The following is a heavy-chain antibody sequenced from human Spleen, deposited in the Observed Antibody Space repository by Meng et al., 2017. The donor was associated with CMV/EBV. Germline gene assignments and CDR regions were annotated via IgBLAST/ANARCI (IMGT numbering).Heavy chain of an antibody. V-gene: IGHV4-39*07. J-gene: IGHJ4*02. D-gene: IGHD1-20*01. Sequence: SETLSLTCTVSGGSISSSSYYWGWIRQPPGKGLEWIGSIYYSGSTYYNPSLKSRVTISVDTSKNQFSLKLSSVTAADTAVYYCATQGAYNWNRFYFDYWGQGTLVTVSS. CDR3: ATQGAYNWNRFYFDY. CDR1: GGSISSSSYY. CDR2: IYYSGST.